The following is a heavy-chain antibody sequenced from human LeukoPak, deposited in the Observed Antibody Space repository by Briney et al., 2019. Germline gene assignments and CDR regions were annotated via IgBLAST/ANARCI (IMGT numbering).Heavy chain of an antibody. Sequence: SETLSLTCAVYGGSFSGYYWGWIRQPPGKGLEWIGSIYYSGSTYYNPSLKSRVTISVDTSKNQFSLKLSSVTAADTAVYYCAREPSQEYYYDSSGYPERLIDYWGQGTLVTVSS. CDR1: GGSFSGYY. CDR3: AREPSQEYYYDSSGYPERLIDY. D-gene: IGHD3-22*01. J-gene: IGHJ4*02. V-gene: IGHV4-39*01. CDR2: IYYSGST.